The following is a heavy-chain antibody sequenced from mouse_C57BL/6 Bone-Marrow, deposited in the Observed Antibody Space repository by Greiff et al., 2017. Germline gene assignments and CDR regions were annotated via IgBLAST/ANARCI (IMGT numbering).Heavy chain of an antibody. V-gene: IGHV5-17*01. J-gene: IGHJ3*01. D-gene: IGHD2-12*01. CDR3: ARGDYNYGGAWFAY. CDR2: ISSGSSTI. Sequence: EVKLVESGGGLVKPGGSLKLSCAASGFTFSDYGMHWVRQAPEKGLEWVAYISSGSSTIYYAVTVKGRFTISRDNAKNTLFLQMTRLRSEDTAMYYCARGDYNYGGAWFAYWGQGTLVTVSA. CDR1: GFTFSDYG.